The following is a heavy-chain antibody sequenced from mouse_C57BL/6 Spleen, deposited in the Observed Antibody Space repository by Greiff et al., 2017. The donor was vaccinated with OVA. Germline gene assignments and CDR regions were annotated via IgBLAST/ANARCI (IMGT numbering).Heavy chain of an antibody. J-gene: IGHJ1*03. CDR1: GYTFTSYW. Sequence: QVQLQQPGTELVKPGASVKLSCKASGYTFTSYWMHWVKQRPGQGLEWIGNINPSNGGTNYNEKFKSKATLTVDKSSSTAYMQLSSLTSADSGVYYCAKDTTVVAHWYFDVWGTGTTVTVSS. CDR2: INPSNGGT. D-gene: IGHD1-1*01. CDR3: AKDTTVVAHWYFDV. V-gene: IGHV1-53*01.